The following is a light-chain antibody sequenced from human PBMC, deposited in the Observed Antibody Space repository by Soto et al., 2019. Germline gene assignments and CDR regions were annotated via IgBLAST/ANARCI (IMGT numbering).Light chain of an antibody. J-gene: IGLJ2*01. CDR1: SSDIGAYNY. Sequence: VLTQPASVSGSPGQSITISCTGTSSDIGAYNYVSWYQQHPGKAPKLILYDVNIRPSGVSYRFSGSKSGNTASLTISGLQAEDEADYYCTSWTTSTTMIFGGGTKVTVL. V-gene: IGLV2-14*03. CDR2: DVN. CDR3: TSWTTSTTMI.